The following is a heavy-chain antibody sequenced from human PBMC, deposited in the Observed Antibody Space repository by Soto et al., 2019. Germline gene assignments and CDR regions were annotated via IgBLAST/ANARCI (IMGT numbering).Heavy chain of an antibody. J-gene: IGHJ4*02. CDR3: VRGTPTPGLDY. Sequence: EVQLVESGGGLVQPGWSLRLSCVASAFVLRDYPMNWVRQAPGKGLEWVANINRRGSEANYAASVRGRFTISRDNARNLLYLQMNSLRAADTAVDFCVRGTPTPGLDYWGQGTLVTVS. V-gene: IGHV3-7*03. CDR2: INRRGSEA. CDR1: AFVLRDYP. D-gene: IGHD1-7*01.